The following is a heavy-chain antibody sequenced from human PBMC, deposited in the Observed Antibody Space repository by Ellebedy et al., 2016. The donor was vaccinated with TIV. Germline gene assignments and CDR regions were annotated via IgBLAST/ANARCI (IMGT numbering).Heavy chain of an antibody. V-gene: IGHV3-30-3*01. D-gene: IGHD3-3*02. Sequence: GESLKISCAASGFTLISYAMHWVRQAPGKGLSWVAVTSYDGSDKYYADSVKGRFTISRDNSKNTLDLQMNSLRAEDTAVYYCAKDLHYWSANDYWGQGTLVTVSS. CDR2: TSYDGSDK. CDR1: GFTLISYA. J-gene: IGHJ4*02. CDR3: AKDLHYWSANDY.